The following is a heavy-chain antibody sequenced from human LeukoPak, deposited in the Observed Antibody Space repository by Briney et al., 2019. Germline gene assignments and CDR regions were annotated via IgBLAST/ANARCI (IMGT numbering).Heavy chain of an antibody. CDR2: INSNSGDT. J-gene: IGHJ4*02. CDR1: GFSFSTSP. D-gene: IGHD1-14*01. Sequence: GGSLRLSCAASGFSFSTSPMSWVRRVPGKGWEGVSGINSNSGDTPYADFAKGRFTISRDNSKNTLYLQMNSLRVEDTAVYYCARKDSGLNPFDLWGQGTLVTVSS. CDR3: ARKDSGLNPFDL. V-gene: IGHV3-23*01.